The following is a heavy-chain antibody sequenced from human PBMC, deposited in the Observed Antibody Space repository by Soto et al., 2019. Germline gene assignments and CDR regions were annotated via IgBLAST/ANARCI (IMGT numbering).Heavy chain of an antibody. CDR2: INPTGGPT. CDR3: TRAEEMATIRFEH. J-gene: IGHJ4*02. V-gene: IGHV1-46*01. Sequence: GASVKVSCKASGYTFAFYFIHWVRQAPGHGLEWMGTINPTGGPTSYAQKFQGRVTMTRDTSTNTVYMELTSLTYDDTAVYYCTRAEEMATIRFEHWGQGAPVTVSS. CDR1: GYTFAFYF.